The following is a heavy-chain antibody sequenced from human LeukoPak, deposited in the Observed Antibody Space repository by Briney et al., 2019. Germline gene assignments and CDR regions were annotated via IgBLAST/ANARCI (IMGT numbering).Heavy chain of an antibody. CDR2: ISSSGSTI. CDR1: GFTFSSYE. Sequence: PGGSLRLSCAASGFTFSSYEMNWVRQAPGKGPEWVSYISSSGSTIYYADSVRGRFTISRDNAKNSLYLQMNSLRAEDTAVYYCARRNYGSGSYYKPQKSNYYYYGMDDWGQGTTVTVSS. V-gene: IGHV3-48*03. CDR3: ARRNYGSGSYYKPQKSNYYYYGMDD. D-gene: IGHD3-10*01. J-gene: IGHJ6*02.